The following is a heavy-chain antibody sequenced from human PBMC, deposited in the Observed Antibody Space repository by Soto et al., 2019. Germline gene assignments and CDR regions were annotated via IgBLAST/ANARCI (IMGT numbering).Heavy chain of an antibody. J-gene: IGHJ4*02. CDR2: IRNNGVST. Sequence: GGSLRLSCSASGFTFSSYSMHWVRQAPGKGLEFVSVIRNNGVSTYYADSVKGRFTISRDNSNNTLSLQMRSLRPEDTAVYYCVKGGTSVSSAGFDYWGLGTLVTVSS. CDR3: VKGGTSVSSAGFDY. V-gene: IGHV3-64D*06. D-gene: IGHD3-22*01. CDR1: GFTFSSYS.